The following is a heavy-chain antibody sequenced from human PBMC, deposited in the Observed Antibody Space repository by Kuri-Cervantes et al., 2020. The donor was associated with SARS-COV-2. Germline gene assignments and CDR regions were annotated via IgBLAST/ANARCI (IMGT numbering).Heavy chain of an antibody. J-gene: IGHJ4*02. D-gene: IGHD1-26*01. CDR2: IRSKANSYAT. Sequence: GESLKISCAASGFTFSGSAMHWVRQASGKGLEWVGRIRSKANSYATAYAASVKGRFTISRDDSKNTAYLQMNSLRAEDTAVYYCARAEWGLIDYWGQGTLVTVSS. V-gene: IGHV3-73*01. CDR1: GFTFSGSA. CDR3: ARAEWGLIDY.